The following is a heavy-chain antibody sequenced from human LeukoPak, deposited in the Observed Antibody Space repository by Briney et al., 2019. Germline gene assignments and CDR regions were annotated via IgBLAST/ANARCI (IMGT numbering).Heavy chain of an antibody. J-gene: IGHJ4*02. V-gene: IGHV1-46*01. CDR3: ARNQEGFDY. Sequence: HRASVKVSCTASGYTFTSNYIHWVRQAPGQGLEWMGMIYPRDGSTSYAQKFQGRVTVTRDTSTSTVHMELSGLRSEDTAVYYCARNQEGFDYWGQGTLVTVSS. CDR1: GYTFTSNY. CDR2: IYPRDGST.